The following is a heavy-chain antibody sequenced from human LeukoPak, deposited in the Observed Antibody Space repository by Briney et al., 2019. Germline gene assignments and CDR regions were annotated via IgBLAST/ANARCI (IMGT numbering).Heavy chain of an antibody. J-gene: IGHJ6*03. CDR2: INHSGST. Sequence: SETLSLTCTVSGGSISSYYWSWIRQPPGKGLEWIGEINHSGSTNYNPSLKSRVTISVDTSKNQFSLKLSSVTAADTAVYYCARARITIFGVVRYLYYMDVWGKGTTVTVSS. CDR3: ARARITIFGVVRYLYYMDV. V-gene: IGHV4-34*01. CDR1: GGSISSYY. D-gene: IGHD3-3*01.